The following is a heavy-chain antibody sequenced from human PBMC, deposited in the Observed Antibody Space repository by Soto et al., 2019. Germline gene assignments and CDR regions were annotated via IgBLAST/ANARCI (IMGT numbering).Heavy chain of an antibody. V-gene: IGHV1-69*06. CDR3: AXSSGNNYGVGTNYYFDY. CDR2: IIPIFGTA. CDR1: GGTFSTYS. Sequence: ASVKVSCKTSGGTFSTYSIVWVRQAPGEGLEWMGGIIPIFGTANYAQKFQDRVTITADKSTNTAFMELSSLKSEDTAMYYCAXSSGNNYGVGTNYYFDYWGQGTLVTVSS. D-gene: IGHD1-26*01. J-gene: IGHJ4*02.